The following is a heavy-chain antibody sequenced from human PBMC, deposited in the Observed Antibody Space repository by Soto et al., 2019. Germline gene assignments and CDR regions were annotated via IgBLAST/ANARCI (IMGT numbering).Heavy chain of an antibody. CDR2: IYPGDSDT. CDR1: GYSFTSYW. D-gene: IGHD2-2*01. V-gene: IGHV5-51*01. J-gene: IGHJ6*02. CDR3: ARLVVPAAMPGDYYYYYGMDV. Sequence: GESLKISCKGSGYSFTSYWIGWVRQMPGKGLEWMGIIYPGDSDTRYSPSFQGQVTISADKSISTACLQWSSLKASDTAMYYCARLVVPAAMPGDYYYYYGMDVWGQGTTVTVSS.